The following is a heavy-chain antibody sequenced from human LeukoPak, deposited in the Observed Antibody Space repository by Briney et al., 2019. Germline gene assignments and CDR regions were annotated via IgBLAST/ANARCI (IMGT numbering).Heavy chain of an antibody. V-gene: IGHV1-2*02. CDR1: GYTFTGYY. CDR2: INPNSGGT. D-gene: IGHD2-15*01. J-gene: IGHJ4*02. Sequence: ASVKVSCKASGYTFTGYYMHWVRQAPGQGLEWMGWINPNSGGTNYAQKFQGRVTMTRDTSISTAYMEPSRLRSDDTAVYYCARGPGGGSRVRDYWGQGTLVTVSS. CDR3: ARGPGGGSRVRDY.